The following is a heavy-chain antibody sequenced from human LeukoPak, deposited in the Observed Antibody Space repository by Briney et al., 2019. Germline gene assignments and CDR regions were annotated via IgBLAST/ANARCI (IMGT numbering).Heavy chain of an antibody. CDR2: ISWNSGTI. CDR3: AKDMRWLQFGYYFDY. D-gene: IGHD5-24*01. J-gene: IGHJ4*02. CDR1: GFTFAEYA. Sequence: GGSLRLSCAASGFTFAEYAMHWVRQAPGKGLEWVSGISWNSGTIDYADPVKGRFTISRDNAKNSLHLQMNSLRAEDTALYYCAKDMRWLQFGYYFDYWGQGALVTVSS. V-gene: IGHV3-9*01.